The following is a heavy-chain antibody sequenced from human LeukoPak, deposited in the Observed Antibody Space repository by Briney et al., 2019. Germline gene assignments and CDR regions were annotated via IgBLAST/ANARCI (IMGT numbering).Heavy chain of an antibody. CDR3: ARGYCSGGSCYSVYFDY. D-gene: IGHD2-15*01. CDR2: TRNKANSYTT. CDR1: GFTFSDHY. V-gene: IGHV3-72*01. Sequence: PGGSLRLSCAASGFTFSDHYMDWVRQAPGKGLEWVGRTRNKANSYTTEYAASVKGRFTISRDDSKNSLYLQMNSLKTEDTAVYYCARGYCSGGSCYSVYFDYWGQGTLVTVSS. J-gene: IGHJ4*02.